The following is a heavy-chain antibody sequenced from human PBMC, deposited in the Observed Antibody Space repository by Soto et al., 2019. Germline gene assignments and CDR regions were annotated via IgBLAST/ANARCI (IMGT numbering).Heavy chain of an antibody. J-gene: IGHJ4*02. CDR2: ISAYNGNT. D-gene: IGHD3-10*01. V-gene: IGHV1-18*01. CDR3: ARFAMVRPNDY. Sequence: QVHLVQSGAEVKEPGASVKVSCKASGYIFTTYGISWVRQAPGQGLEWMGWISAYNGNTNYAQKFQGRVTMTTDASTNTAYMELRSLRSDDTAVYYCARFAMVRPNDYWGQGTLVTVSS. CDR1: GYIFTTYG.